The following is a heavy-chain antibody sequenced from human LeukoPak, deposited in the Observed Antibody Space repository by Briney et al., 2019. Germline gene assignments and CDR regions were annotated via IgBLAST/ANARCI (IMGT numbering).Heavy chain of an antibody. J-gene: IGHJ3*02. Sequence: GGSLRLSCAAFGFTFSSYGMHWVRQAPGKGLEWVAVVWYDGSNKYYADYVKGRFTISRDNSNNTLYLQMNSLRAEDTAVYYCAREADTDMVTWAFDIWGQGTMVTVSS. CDR3: AREADTDMVTWAFDI. CDR2: VWYDGSNK. D-gene: IGHD5-18*01. V-gene: IGHV3-33*01. CDR1: GFTFSSYG.